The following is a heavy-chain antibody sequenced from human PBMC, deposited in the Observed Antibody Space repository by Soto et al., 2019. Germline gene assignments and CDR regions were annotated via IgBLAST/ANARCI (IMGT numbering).Heavy chain of an antibody. CDR3: ANRNYYESRADVYPYFDF. CDR1: GLTFRNYD. CDR2: VSANGGRT. J-gene: IGHJ4*02. V-gene: IGHV3-23*01. Sequence: EVQLLESGGGLVQPGGPLRLSCAASGLTFRNYDMTWVRQAPGKGLDWVATVSANGGRTYYADSVRGRFTISRDNSKNTVYLQMSSLRVEDTAVYYCANRNYYESRADVYPYFDFWGQGSLVTVSS. D-gene: IGHD3-16*01.